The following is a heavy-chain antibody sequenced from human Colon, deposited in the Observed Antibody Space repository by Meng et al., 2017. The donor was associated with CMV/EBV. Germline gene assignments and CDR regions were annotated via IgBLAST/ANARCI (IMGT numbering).Heavy chain of an antibody. Sequence: QVQLQESGPGLVKPSETLSLTCTVSGVSFSHYYWSWIRQPAGKGPEWIGRIYIRGGTNYNPSLKSRVTMSVDTSKNQFSLKLSSVTAADTAVYYCAVQPCYDGYCYFDYWGQGTLVIVSS. V-gene: IGHV4-4*07. CDR3: AVQPCYDGYCYFDY. CDR1: GVSFSHYY. CDR2: IYIRGGT. J-gene: IGHJ4*02. D-gene: IGHD5-18*01.